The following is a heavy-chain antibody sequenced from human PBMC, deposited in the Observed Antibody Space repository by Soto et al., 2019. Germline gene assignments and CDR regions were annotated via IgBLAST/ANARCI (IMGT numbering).Heavy chain of an antibody. Sequence: GGSLRLSCAASGFTFSSYAMSWVRQAPGKGLEWVSAISGSGGSTYYADSVKGRFTISRDNSKNTLYLQMNSLRAEDTALYYCAKDRSWRHILRAPESSNFAVFDYWGQGTLVTVSS. CDR1: GFTFSSYA. J-gene: IGHJ4*02. D-gene: IGHD4-4*01. V-gene: IGHV3-23*01. CDR2: ISGSGGST. CDR3: AKDRSWRHILRAPESSNFAVFDY.